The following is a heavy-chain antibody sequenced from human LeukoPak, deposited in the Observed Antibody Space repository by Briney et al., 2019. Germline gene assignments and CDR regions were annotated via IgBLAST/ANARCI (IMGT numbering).Heavy chain of an antibody. CDR1: GGSITITNY. CDR3: AREGGPYRPLDY. Sequence: NPSETLSLTCGVSGGSITITNYWTWVRQPPGKGLEWIGEVNLQGSTNYNPSLMGRVAISVDTSENHISLQSTSVTAADTAVYYCAREGGPYRPLDYSGQGTLVTVSS. CDR2: VNLQGST. V-gene: IGHV4-4*02. J-gene: IGHJ4*02.